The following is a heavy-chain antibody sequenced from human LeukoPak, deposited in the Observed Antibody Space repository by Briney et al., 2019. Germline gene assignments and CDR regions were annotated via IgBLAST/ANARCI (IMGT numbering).Heavy chain of an antibody. CDR3: AKVKQQLVGKKLSYYYYMDV. CDR1: GYTFTSYG. CDR2: ISAYNGNT. Sequence: ASVKVSCKASGYTFTSYGISWVRQAPGQGLEWMGWISAYNGNTNYAQKLQGRVTMTTDTSTSTAYMELSRLSSDDTAVYYCAKVKQQLVGKKLSYYYYMDVWGKGTTVTVSS. V-gene: IGHV1-18*01. J-gene: IGHJ6*03. D-gene: IGHD6-13*01.